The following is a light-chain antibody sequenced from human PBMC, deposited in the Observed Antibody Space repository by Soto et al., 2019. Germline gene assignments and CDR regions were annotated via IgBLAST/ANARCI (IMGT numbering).Light chain of an antibody. CDR1: QSISSW. Sequence: DIQMTQSPSTLSASVGDRVTITCRASQSISSWLAWYQQKPGKAPKLLIYKASSLERGVPSRFSASGSGTEFTLTISRLQPDDFATYYCQQYNDYPWTFGQGTKVEIK. CDR3: QQYNDYPWT. CDR2: KAS. V-gene: IGKV1-5*03. J-gene: IGKJ1*01.